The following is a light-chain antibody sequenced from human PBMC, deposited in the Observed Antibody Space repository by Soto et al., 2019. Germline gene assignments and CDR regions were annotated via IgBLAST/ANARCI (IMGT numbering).Light chain of an antibody. J-gene: IGKJ5*01. CDR2: KAS. Sequence: IQMTQSPSSLSASVGDRVTITCRASQTVSRWLAWYQQKPGKAPQLLIEKASTLESGVPSRFSGSGSGTDFTLTINSLQPEDYATYYCQQFHSFPITFGQGARLE. CDR1: QTVSRW. V-gene: IGKV1-5*03. CDR3: QQFHSFPIT.